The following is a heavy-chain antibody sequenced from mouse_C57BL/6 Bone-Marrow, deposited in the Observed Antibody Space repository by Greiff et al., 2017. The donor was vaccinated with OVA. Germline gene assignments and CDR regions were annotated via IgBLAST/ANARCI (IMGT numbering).Heavy chain of an antibody. D-gene: IGHD2-4*01. CDR2: IYPRSGNT. V-gene: IGHV1-81*01. J-gene: IGHJ1*03. Sequence: LQESGAELARPGASVKLSCKASGYTFTSYGISWVKQRTGQGLEWIGEIYPRSGNTYYNEKFKGKATLTADKSSSTAYMELRSLTSEDSAVYFCARIYYDYEWYFDVWGTGTTVTVSS. CDR3: ARIYYDYEWYFDV. CDR1: GYTFTSYG.